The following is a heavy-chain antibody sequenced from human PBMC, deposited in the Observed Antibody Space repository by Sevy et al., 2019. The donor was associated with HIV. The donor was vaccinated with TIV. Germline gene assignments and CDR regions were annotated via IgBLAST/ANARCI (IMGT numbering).Heavy chain of an antibody. D-gene: IGHD3-9*01. CDR2: ISGSGGST. Sequence: GGSLRLSCAASGFTFSSYAMSWVRQAPGKGLEWVSAISGSGGSTYYADSVKGRFTISRDNSKNTLYLQMNSLRAEDTAIYYCAKKSGYDILTGYSYFDYWGQGTLVTVSS. V-gene: IGHV3-23*01. CDR1: GFTFSSYA. CDR3: AKKSGYDILTGYSYFDY. J-gene: IGHJ4*02.